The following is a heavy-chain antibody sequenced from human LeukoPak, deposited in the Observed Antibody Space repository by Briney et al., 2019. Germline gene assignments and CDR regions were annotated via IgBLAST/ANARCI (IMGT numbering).Heavy chain of an antibody. CDR1: GFTVSSNY. CDR2: ISSSSSYI. J-gene: IGHJ4*02. D-gene: IGHD3-9*01. V-gene: IGHV3-21*01. CDR3: ARETVYDILTGYAPYYFGY. Sequence: KAGGSLRLSCAASGFTVSSNYMSWVRQAPGEGLEWVSSISSSSSYIYYADSVRGRFTISRDNAKNSLYLQMNSLRADDTAVYYCARETVYDILTGYAPYYFGYWGQGTLVTVSS.